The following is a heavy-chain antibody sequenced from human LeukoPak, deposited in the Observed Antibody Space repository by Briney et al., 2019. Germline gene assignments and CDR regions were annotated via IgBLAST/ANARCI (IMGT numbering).Heavy chain of an antibody. CDR3: ARRAARTEGYYYYMDV. Sequence: PSETLSLTCAVYGGSFSVYHWSWIRQPPGKGLEWIGEINHSGSTNYNSSLKSRVTISVDTSKSQFSLRLNSVTAADTAVYYCARRAARTEGYYYYMDVWGKGTTVTVSS. V-gene: IGHV4-34*01. CDR2: INHSGST. CDR1: GGSFSVYH. J-gene: IGHJ6*03. D-gene: IGHD6-6*01.